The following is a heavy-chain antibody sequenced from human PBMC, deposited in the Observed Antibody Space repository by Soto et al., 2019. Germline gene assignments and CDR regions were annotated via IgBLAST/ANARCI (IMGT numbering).Heavy chain of an antibody. V-gene: IGHV3-30*03. CDR3: AAGGSGHYYERGAFDL. D-gene: IGHD3-22*01. Sequence: QVQLVESGGGVVQPGRSLRLSCAASGFTFSSYGMHWVRQAPGKGLEWVAGISYEGSNKYYSDSVKGRFTISRDNSKNSLYMQMNSLRVEDTAVYFCAAGGSGHYYERGAFDLWGQGTMVTVSS. CDR2: ISYEGSNK. CDR1: GFTFSSYG. J-gene: IGHJ3*01.